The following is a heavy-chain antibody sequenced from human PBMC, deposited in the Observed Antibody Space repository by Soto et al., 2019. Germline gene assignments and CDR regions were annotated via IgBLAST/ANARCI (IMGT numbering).Heavy chain of an antibody. CDR2: IYYSGST. CDR1: GGSISSYY. V-gene: IGHV4-59*01. Sequence: PSETLSLTCTVSGGSISSYYCSWIRQPPGKGLEWIGYIYYSGSTNYNPSLKSRVTISVDTSKNQLSLKLSSVTAADTAVYYCAREVLRATVGNWFDPCGQGTLVTVSS. D-gene: IGHD1-26*01. J-gene: IGHJ5*02. CDR3: AREVLRATVGNWFDP.